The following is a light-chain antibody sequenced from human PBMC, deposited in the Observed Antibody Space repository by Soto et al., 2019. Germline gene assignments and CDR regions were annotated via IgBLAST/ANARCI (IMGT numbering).Light chain of an antibody. CDR3: MQATQSPYS. J-gene: IGKJ2*03. CDR2: KIS. Sequence: DIVMTQTPLSSPVTLGQPASISCRSSQSLVHSTGNTFLSWLHQRPGQPPRLLIYKISNRCSGVADRFSGSGAGTDFTLKITRVEAEDVGVYYCMQATQSPYSFGQGTKLEIK. V-gene: IGKV2-24*01. CDR1: QSLVHSTGNTF.